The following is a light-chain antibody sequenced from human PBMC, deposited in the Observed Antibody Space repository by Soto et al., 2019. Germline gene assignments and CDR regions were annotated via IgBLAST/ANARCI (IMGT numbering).Light chain of an antibody. CDR1: SSDVGGYNY. V-gene: IGLV2-14*01. CDR3: SPYVTGTTPYV. Sequence: QSVLTQPASVSGSPGQSITISCTGTSSDVGGYNYVSWYQQHPGKAPKLMIYEVSNRPSGVSNRFSGSKSGNTASLTISGLQAEDEAKYFCSPYVTGTTPYVFGTGTKVTVL. J-gene: IGLJ1*01. CDR2: EVS.